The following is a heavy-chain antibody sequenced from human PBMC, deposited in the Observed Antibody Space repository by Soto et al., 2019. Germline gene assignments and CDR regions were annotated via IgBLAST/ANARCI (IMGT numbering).Heavy chain of an antibody. CDR1: GFSLSTSGVG. CDR2: IYWDDDK. V-gene: IGHV2-5*02. Sequence: SGPTLVNPTQTLTLTCTFSGFSLSTSGVGVGWIRQPPGKALEWLALIYWDDDKRYSPSLKSRLTITKDTSKNQVVLTMTNMDPVDTATYYCAHSRNNCSGGSCYSFDYWGQGTLVTVSS. J-gene: IGHJ4*02. CDR3: AHSRNNCSGGSCYSFDY. D-gene: IGHD2-15*01.